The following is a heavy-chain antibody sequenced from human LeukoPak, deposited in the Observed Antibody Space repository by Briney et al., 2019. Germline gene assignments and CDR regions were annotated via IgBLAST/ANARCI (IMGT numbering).Heavy chain of an antibody. CDR1: GFTFSSYG. D-gene: IGHD3-3*01. J-gene: IGHJ5*02. V-gene: IGHV3-30*02. Sequence: GGSLRLSCAASGFTFSSYGMHWVRQAPGKGLEWVAFIRYDGSNKYYADSVKGRFTISRDNSKNTLYLQMNSLRADDTAVYNCAKSVLQGSGYYDNWFDPWGQGTLVTVSS. CDR2: IRYDGSNK. CDR3: AKSVLQGSGYYDNWFDP.